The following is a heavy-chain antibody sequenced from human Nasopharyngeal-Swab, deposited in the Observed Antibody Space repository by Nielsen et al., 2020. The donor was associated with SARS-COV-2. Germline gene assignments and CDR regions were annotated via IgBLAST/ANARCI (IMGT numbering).Heavy chain of an antibody. CDR3: ARSRARIQYDFWSGYYYYGMDV. D-gene: IGHD3-3*01. CDR2: IIPIFGTA. Sequence: WVRQAPGQGLEWMGGIIPIFGTANCAQKFQGRVTITADESTSTAYMELSSLRSEDTAVYYCARSRARIQYDFWSGYYYYGMDVWGQGTTVTVSS. V-gene: IGHV1-69*01. J-gene: IGHJ6*02.